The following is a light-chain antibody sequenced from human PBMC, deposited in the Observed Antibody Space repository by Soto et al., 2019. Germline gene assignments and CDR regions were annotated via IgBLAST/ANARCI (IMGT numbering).Light chain of an antibody. CDR2: GAT. CDR1: KRALYSLNNKNY. V-gene: IGKV4-1*01. J-gene: IGKJ4*01. Sequence: DIVMIQPPHALPFFFPERTTINSNSTKRALYSLNNKNYLAWHQKKPGPPRQLIIYGATTRESGVPDRFSSSGSGTDFTIIISSLQAEDVAVYYCQQDYSTPLTFGGGTKVDIK. CDR3: QQDYSTPLT.